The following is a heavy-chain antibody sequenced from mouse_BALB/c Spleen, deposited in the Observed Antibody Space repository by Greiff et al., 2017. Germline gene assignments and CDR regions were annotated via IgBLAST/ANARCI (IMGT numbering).Heavy chain of an antibody. CDR2: INSNGGST. V-gene: IGHV5-6-2*01. D-gene: IGHD2-3*01. J-gene: IGHJ2*01. CDR3: ARHNDGYDY. CDR1: GFTFSSYY. Sequence: EVMLVESGGGLVKLGGSLKLSCAASGFTFSSYYMSWVRQTPEKRLELFAAINSNGGSTYYPDTVKGRFTISRDNAKNTLYLQMSSLKSEDTALYYCARHNDGYDYWGQGTTLTVSS.